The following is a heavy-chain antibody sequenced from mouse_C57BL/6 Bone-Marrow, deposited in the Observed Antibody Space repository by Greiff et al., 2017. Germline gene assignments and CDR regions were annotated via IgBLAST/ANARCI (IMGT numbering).Heavy chain of an antibody. D-gene: IGHD2-4*01. CDR3: AREEDYDYDGGFDY. J-gene: IGHJ2*01. CDR1: GYTFTDYN. CDR2: INPNNGGT. Sequence: EVQGVESGPELVKPGASVKIPCKASGYTFTDYNMDWVKQSHGKSLEWIGDINPNNGGTIYNQKFKGKATLTVDKSSSTAYMELRSLTSEDTAVYYCAREEDYDYDGGFDYWGQGTTLTVSS. V-gene: IGHV1-18*01.